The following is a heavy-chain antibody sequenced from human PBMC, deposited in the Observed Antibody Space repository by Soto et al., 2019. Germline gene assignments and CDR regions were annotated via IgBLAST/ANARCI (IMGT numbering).Heavy chain of an antibody. Sequence: QVQLVQSGAEVKKPGSSVKVSCKASGGTFSSYAISWVRQAPGQGLEWMGGIIPIFGTANYAQKFQGRVTITADEATSTAYMELSSLRSEDTAGYDCARGRLGYSSSWEWFDPWGQGTLVTVSS. V-gene: IGHV1-69*01. CDR2: IIPIFGTA. J-gene: IGHJ5*02. CDR1: GGTFSSYA. CDR3: ARGRLGYSSSWEWFDP. D-gene: IGHD6-13*01.